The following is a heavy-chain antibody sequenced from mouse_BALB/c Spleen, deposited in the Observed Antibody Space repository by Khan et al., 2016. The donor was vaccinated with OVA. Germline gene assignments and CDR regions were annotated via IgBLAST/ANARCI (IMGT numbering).Heavy chain of an antibody. D-gene: IGHD2-1*01. CDR1: GFTFSSFG. CDR2: MSSGSSTI. Sequence: DVHLVESGGGLVQPGGSRKLSCAASGFTFSSFGMHWVRQAPKKGLEWVAYMSSGSSTIYYVDTMKGRFTISRDNPKNTLFLQMTSLRSEDTAMYYCARSGGNFHWYFDVWGAGTSVTVSS. J-gene: IGHJ1*01. V-gene: IGHV5-17*02. CDR3: ARSGGNFHWYFDV.